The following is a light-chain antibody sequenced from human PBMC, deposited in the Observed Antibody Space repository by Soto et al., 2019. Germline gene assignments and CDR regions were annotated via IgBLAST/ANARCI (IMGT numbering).Light chain of an antibody. CDR3: GTWNSSLSGVV. CDR1: MSNIGNNY. Sequence: QSVLTQPPSVSAAPGQRVTISCSGSMSNIGNNYVSWYQQLPGTAPKLLIYDNNDRPSGIPDRFSGSKSGTSATLGITGLXTGDEADYYCGTWNSSLSGVVFGGWTKLTVL. J-gene: IGLJ2*01. CDR2: DNN. V-gene: IGLV1-51*01.